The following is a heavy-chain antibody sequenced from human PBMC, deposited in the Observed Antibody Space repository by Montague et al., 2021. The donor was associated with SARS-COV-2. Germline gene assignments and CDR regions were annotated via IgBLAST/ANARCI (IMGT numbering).Heavy chain of an antibody. CDR1: GFTFDDYT. Sequence: SLRLSCAASGFTFDDYTMYWVRQRPGKGLECVSLIGGDSRDSYYTDSVRGRFTISRDNDKNSLYLYMNNLTTEDSALYYCAKDLSGYDYALYFDRWGRGTRVTVSS. CDR2: IGGDSRDS. J-gene: IGHJ4*02. CDR3: AKDLSGYDYALYFDR. D-gene: IGHD5-12*01. V-gene: IGHV3-43*02.